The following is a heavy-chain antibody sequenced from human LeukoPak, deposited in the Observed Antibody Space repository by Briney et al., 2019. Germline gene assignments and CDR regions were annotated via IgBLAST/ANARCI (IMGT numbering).Heavy chain of an antibody. J-gene: IGHJ4*02. Sequence: GESLGISCKASGYSFASYWIGWVRQMSGKGLEWMAIIHPNDGSSIYSPSFEGQVTISADKSINTAYLEWSTLKASDTAIYYCARHNNWAFDYWDRGTLLTVSS. CDR3: ARHNNWAFDY. CDR2: IHPNDGSS. D-gene: IGHD2/OR15-2a*01. CDR1: GYSFASYW. V-gene: IGHV5-51*01.